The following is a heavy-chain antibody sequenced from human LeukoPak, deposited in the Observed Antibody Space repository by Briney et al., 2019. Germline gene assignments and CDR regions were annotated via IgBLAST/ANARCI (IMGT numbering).Heavy chain of an antibody. CDR2: IKSDGSST. J-gene: IGHJ4*02. CDR1: GFAFSSYW. Sequence: GGSLRLSCAASGFAFSSYWMHWVRHTPGKGLVWVSRIKSDGSSTSYADSVKGRFTISRDNAKNTLYLQMNSLRAEDTAVYYCARDGYSFGHDFDYWGQGTLVTVSS. CDR3: ARDGYSFGHDFDY. V-gene: IGHV3-74*01. D-gene: IGHD5-18*01.